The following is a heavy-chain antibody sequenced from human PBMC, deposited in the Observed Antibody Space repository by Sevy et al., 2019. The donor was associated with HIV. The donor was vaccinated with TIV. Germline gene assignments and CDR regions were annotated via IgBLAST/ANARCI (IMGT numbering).Heavy chain of an antibody. CDR3: ARDQEITMVRGVMNYYYYGMDV. D-gene: IGHD3-10*01. J-gene: IGHJ6*02. CDR2: ISAYNGNT. V-gene: IGHV1-18*01. Sequence: ASVKVSCKASGYTFTSYGISWVRQAPGQGLEWMGWISAYNGNTNYAQKLQGRVTMTTDTSTSTAYMELRSLRSDDTAVYCCARDQEITMVRGVMNYYYYGMDVWGQGTTVTVSS. CDR1: GYTFTSYG.